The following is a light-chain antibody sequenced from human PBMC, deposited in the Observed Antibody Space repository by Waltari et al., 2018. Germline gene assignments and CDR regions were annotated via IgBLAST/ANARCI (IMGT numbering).Light chain of an antibody. V-gene: IGLV1-51*02. J-gene: IGLJ2*01. CDR3: GTWDNNLSALV. CDR1: TSNIGYNY. CDR2: ETE. Sequence: QSVLTHPPSVSAAPGQKVTTACSGSTSNIGYNYVTWYQQPPGAAPKVFIYETEKRPSGIPDRFSGSTSGTSASLGITGLQTGDEAAYYCGTWDNNLSALVFGGGTKLTVL.